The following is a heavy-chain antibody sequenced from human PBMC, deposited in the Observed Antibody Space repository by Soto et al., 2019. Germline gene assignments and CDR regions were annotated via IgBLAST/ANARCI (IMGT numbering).Heavy chain of an antibody. V-gene: IGHV4-30-4*01. CDR3: ASFRYPTRYNWNNFDY. Sequence: PSATLSLTGTVSGGSISSGDYYWSWIRQPPGKGLEWIGYIYYSGSTYYNPSLKSRVTISVDTSKNQFSLKLSSVTAADTAVYYCASFRYPTRYNWNNFDYWGQGTLVTVSS. CDR1: GGSISSGDYY. J-gene: IGHJ4*02. CDR2: IYYSGST. D-gene: IGHD1-20*01.